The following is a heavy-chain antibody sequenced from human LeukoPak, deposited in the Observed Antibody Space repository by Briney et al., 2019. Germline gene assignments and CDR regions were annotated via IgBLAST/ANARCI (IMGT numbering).Heavy chain of an antibody. V-gene: IGHV3-11*01. D-gene: IGHD6-19*01. CDR3: AGDVSPVAHWVWYFDL. J-gene: IGHJ2*01. Sequence: GGSLRLSCAASGLNFSNYYMSWIRQAPGKGLEWVAYTSSSGGTIYYADSVKGRFTISRDSAKKSLYLQMNSLRADDTAVYYCAGDVSPVAHWVWYFDLWGRGTLVTVSS. CDR1: GLNFSNYY. CDR2: TSSSGGTI.